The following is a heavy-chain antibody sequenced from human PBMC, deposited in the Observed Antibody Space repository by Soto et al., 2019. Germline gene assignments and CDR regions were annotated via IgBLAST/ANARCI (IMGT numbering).Heavy chain of an antibody. V-gene: IGHV1-69*01. D-gene: IGHD1-26*01. Sequence: QVQLVQSGAEVKKPGSSVTVSCKASGGTFRSYTISWVRQAPGQGLEWMAGISPIFGTPIYAQKFQDRVTITADDSTMTAYMEMNRLTSEDTAVYYFARVVVGSRLSLAYWGQGTLLTISS. CDR1: GGTFRSYT. CDR3: ARVVVGSRLSLAY. J-gene: IGHJ4*02. CDR2: ISPIFGTP.